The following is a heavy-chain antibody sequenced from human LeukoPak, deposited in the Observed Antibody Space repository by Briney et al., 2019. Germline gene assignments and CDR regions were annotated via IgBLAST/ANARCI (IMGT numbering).Heavy chain of an antibody. CDR1: EFTLSRYS. CDR3: ARRAGAYSHPYDY. D-gene: IGHD4/OR15-4a*01. J-gene: IGHJ4*02. V-gene: IGHV3-7*03. CDR2: INHDGSEK. Sequence: SGGSLRLSCAASEFTLSRYSMSWVRQAPGKGLQWVANINHDGSEKFYVDSVKGRFSISRDNTKNSLHLQMNSLRAEDTAVYYCARRAGAYSHPYDYWGQGTLVTVSS.